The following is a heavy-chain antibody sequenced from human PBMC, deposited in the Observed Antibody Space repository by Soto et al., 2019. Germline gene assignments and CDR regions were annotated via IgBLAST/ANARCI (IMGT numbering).Heavy chain of an antibody. Sequence: QVHLVQSGAEVKKPGASVKVSRKGSGYGFTTYGITWVRQAPGQGLEWMAWISAHNGNTNYAQKLQGRVTVTRDTSTSKAYMELRGLRADDTAVYYGARGRYGDYWGQGALVTVAS. CDR3: ARGRYGDY. J-gene: IGHJ4*02. V-gene: IGHV1-18*01. CDR2: ISAHNGNT. D-gene: IGHD1-1*01. CDR1: GYGFTTYG.